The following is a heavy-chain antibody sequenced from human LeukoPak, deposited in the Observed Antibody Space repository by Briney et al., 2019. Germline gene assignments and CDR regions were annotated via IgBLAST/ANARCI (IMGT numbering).Heavy chain of an antibody. V-gene: IGHV3-74*01. D-gene: IGHD3-10*01. CDR2: ISADGSIT. J-gene: IGHJ4*02. CDR1: GFTFSNHW. CDR3: ARDRGPRTGFMVREAYDY. Sequence: GSLRLSCTASGFTFSNHWIHWVRQAPEKGLVWVSRISADGSITNYADSVKGRFTISRDNAENTLYLQMNSLRADDTAVYYCARDRGPRTGFMVREAYDYWGQGTLVTVSS.